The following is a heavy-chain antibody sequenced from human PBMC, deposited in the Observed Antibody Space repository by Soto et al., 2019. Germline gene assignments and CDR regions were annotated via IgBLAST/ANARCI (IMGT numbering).Heavy chain of an antibody. CDR3: ARQNKWLSPFDD. D-gene: IGHD6-19*01. J-gene: IGHJ4*02. CDR1: GASLSSGDYY. V-gene: IGHV4-31*03. CDR2: IHNSGIT. Sequence: QVHLQESGPGLVKPSQTLSLSCTVSGASLSSGDYYWNWIRQYLGKGLEWIGYIHNSGITDYNPSLKSRVTMSVDTSKKQFSLRVSSVTAADTAVYYCARQNKWLSPFDDWGQGTLVTVSS.